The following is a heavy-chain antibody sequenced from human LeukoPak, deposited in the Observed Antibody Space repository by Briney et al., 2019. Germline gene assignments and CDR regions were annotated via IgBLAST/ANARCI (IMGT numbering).Heavy chain of an antibody. V-gene: IGHV3-30*18. J-gene: IGHJ4*02. Sequence: PGGSLRLSCAASGFTFSTYAMHWVRQAPGKGLEWVAVISNDATKKYYADSVKGRSTISRDNSERTLYLQMNSLRAEDTAVYYCVKAMNTVTTTFDYWGQGTLVTVSS. D-gene: IGHD4-17*01. CDR2: ISNDATKK. CDR1: GFTFSTYA. CDR3: VKAMNTVTTTFDY.